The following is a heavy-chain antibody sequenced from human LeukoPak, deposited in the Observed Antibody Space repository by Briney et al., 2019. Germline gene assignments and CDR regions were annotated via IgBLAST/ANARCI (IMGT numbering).Heavy chain of an antibody. CDR2: IYYSGST. J-gene: IGHJ4*02. V-gene: IGHV4-39*07. CDR3: ARGHGDLGYFDY. CDR1: GGSISSSSYY. Sequence: PSETLSLTCTVSGGSISSSSYYWGWIRQPPGKGLEWIGSIYYSGSTYYNPSLKSRVTISVDTSKNQFSLKLSSVTAADTAVYYCARGHGDLGYFDYWGQGTLVTVSS. D-gene: IGHD4-17*01.